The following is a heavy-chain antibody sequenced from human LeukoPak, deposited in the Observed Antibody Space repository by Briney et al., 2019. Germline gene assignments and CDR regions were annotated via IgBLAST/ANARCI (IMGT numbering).Heavy chain of an antibody. CDR3: AKWRGGELEPIFDY. D-gene: IGHD1-1*01. Sequence: GGSLRLSCAASGFTFSSYAMSWVRQPPGKGLEWVSAISGSGGSTYYADSVKGRFTISRDNSKNTLYLQMNSLRAEDTAVYYCAKWRGGELEPIFDYWGQGTLVTVSS. CDR2: ISGSGGST. V-gene: IGHV3-23*01. CDR1: GFTFSSYA. J-gene: IGHJ4*02.